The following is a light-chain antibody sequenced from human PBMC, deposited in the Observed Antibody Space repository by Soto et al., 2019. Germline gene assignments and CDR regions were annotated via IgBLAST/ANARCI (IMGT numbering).Light chain of an antibody. J-gene: IGKJ4*01. CDR2: DAS. V-gene: IGKV3-11*01. CDR1: QSVSSY. CDR3: QQRSNWHLA. Sequence: EIELTQSPSTLSLSPGERATLSCRASQSVSSYLAWYQQKPGQAPRLLIYDASNRATGIPSRFSGSGSGTDFTLTISSLEPEDFAVYYCQQRSNWHLAFGGGTKVEIK.